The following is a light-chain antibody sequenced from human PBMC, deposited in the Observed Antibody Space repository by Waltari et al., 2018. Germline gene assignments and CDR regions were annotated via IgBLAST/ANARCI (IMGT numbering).Light chain of an antibody. Sequence: QSALTQPPSASGSPGQSVTISCTGTSSDVGAYNYVSWYQQHPGKVPKLMIYEVRKRPSGVPYRFSGSKSGNTASLTVSGLQAEDEADYYCSSYAGSNNVVFGGGTKLTVL. CDR3: SSYAGSNNVV. CDR2: EVR. J-gene: IGLJ2*01. CDR1: SSDVGAYNY. V-gene: IGLV2-8*01.